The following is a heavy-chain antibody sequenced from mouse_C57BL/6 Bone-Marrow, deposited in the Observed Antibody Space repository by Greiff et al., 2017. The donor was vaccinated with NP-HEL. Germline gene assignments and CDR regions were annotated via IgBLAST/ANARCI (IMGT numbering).Heavy chain of an antibody. D-gene: IGHD1-1*01. Sequence: VKLQQPGAELVRPGTSVKLSCKASGYTFTSYWMHWVKQRPGQGLEWIGVIDPSDSYTNYNQKFKGKATLTVDTSSSTAYMQLSSLTSEDSAVYYCARCTVGYYFDYWGQGTTLTVSS. V-gene: IGHV1-59*01. CDR2: IDPSDSYT. CDR1: GYTFTSYW. J-gene: IGHJ2*01. CDR3: ARCTVGYYFDY.